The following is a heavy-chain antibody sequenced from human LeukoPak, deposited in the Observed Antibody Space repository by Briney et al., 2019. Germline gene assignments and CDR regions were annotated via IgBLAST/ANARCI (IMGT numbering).Heavy chain of an antibody. D-gene: IGHD5-18*01. CDR3: AKGTLYSYDRDDAFDI. V-gene: IGHV3-23*01. CDR1: GFTFSSYG. J-gene: IGHJ3*02. Sequence: GGTLRLSCAASGFTFSSYGMSWVRQAPGKGLEWVSAISGSSGSTYYADSVKGRFTISRDNSKNTLYLQMNSLRAEDTAVYYCAKGTLYSYDRDDAFDIWGQGTMVTVSS. CDR2: ISGSSGST.